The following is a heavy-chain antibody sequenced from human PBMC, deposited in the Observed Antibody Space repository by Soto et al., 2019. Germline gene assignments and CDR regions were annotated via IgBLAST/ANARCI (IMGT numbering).Heavy chain of an antibody. D-gene: IGHD3-9*01. CDR2: INHSGTT. CDR1: GGSFSDYY. Sequence: SETLSLTCAVFGGSFSDYYWTCIRQPPGKGLAWIGEINHSGTTSYNPSLKSRLTISVDTSNNQFSLKLSSVTAADTAVYYCARKPIYHFFAGYYSVDYWGQGTLVTVSS. CDR3: ARKPIYHFFAGYYSVDY. V-gene: IGHV4-34*01. J-gene: IGHJ4*02.